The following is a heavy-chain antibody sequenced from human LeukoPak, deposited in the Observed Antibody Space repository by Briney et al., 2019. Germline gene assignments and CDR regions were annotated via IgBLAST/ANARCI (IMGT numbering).Heavy chain of an antibody. D-gene: IGHD5-12*01. CDR1: GFTFSSYS. CDR2: ISSSSSYI. CDR3: ARAPWPVPIDY. J-gene: IGHJ4*02. Sequence: GGSLRLSCAASGFTFSSYSMNWVRQAPGKGLEWVSSISSSSSYIYYADSVKGRFTISRDNAKNSLYLQMNSLRSDDTAVYYCARAPWPVPIDYWGQGTLVTVSS. V-gene: IGHV3-21*04.